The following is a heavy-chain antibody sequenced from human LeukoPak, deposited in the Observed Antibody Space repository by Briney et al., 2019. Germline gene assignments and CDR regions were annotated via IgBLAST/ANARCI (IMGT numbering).Heavy chain of an antibody. CDR3: ARDQGGYSYGTIDY. CDR1: GFTFSSYS. Sequence: PGGSLRLSCAASGFTFSSYSMNWVRQAPGKGLEWVSSISSSSSYIYYADSVKGRFTISRDNAKNSPYLQMNSLRAEDTAVYYCARDQGGYSYGTIDYWGQGTLVTVSS. D-gene: IGHD5-18*01. V-gene: IGHV3-21*01. CDR2: ISSSSSYI. J-gene: IGHJ4*02.